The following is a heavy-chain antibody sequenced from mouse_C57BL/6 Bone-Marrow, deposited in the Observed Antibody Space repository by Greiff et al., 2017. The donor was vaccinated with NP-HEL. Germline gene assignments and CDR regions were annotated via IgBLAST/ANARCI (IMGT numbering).Heavy chain of an antibody. CDR3: ARSLITTVVDY. CDR2: IPPNSGST. J-gene: IGHJ2*01. CDR1: GYTFTSYW. Sequence: QVQLQQPGASLVKPGASVKLSCKASGYTFTSYWMHWVKQRPGPGLVWLGLIPPNSGSTNYNEKFKSKATLTVDKSSSTAYMQLSSLTSEDSAVYDCARSLITTVVDYWGQGTTLTVSS. V-gene: IGHV1-64*01. D-gene: IGHD1-1*01.